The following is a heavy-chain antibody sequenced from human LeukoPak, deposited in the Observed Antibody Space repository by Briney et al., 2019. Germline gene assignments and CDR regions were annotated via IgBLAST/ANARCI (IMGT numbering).Heavy chain of an antibody. CDR1: GGSISSYY. Sequence: SETLPLTCTVSGGSISSYYWSWIRQPPGKGLEWIGYIYYSGSTNYNPSLKSRVTISVDTSKNQFSLKLSSVTAADTAVYYCARHRGGYTFDYWGQGTLVTVSS. D-gene: IGHD5-18*01. J-gene: IGHJ4*02. CDR2: IYYSGST. CDR3: ARHRGGYTFDY. V-gene: IGHV4-59*01.